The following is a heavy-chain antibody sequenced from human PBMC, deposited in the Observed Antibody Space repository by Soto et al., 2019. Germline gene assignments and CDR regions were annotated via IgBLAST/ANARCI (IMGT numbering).Heavy chain of an antibody. J-gene: IGHJ6*02. CDR2: ISYDGRSE. V-gene: IGHV3-30*18. CDR3: AKDLDVVMVLSASRGLDV. CDR1: GFTFSNFG. Sequence: QVQLVESGGGMIQPGKSLRLSCVASGFTFSNFGMHWVRQAPGKGLEWVAGISYDGRSESYVDSVRGRFTLSRDNSTNTLSLQMISLRPEDTGVYSCAKDLDVVMVLSASRGLDVWGQGTTVTVSS. D-gene: IGHD2-15*01.